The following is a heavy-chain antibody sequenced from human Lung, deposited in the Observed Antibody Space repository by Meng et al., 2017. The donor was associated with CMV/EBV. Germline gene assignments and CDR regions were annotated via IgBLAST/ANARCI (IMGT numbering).Heavy chain of an antibody. CDR2: IYYSGST. J-gene: IGHJ6*02. Sequence: LXXTVSGGSISSSSYYWSWIRQPPGKGLEWIGYIYYSGSTNYNPSLKSRVTISIDTSKNQFSLKLSSVTAADTAVYYCARAPGYRSLYGMDVWGQGTTVXVSS. V-gene: IGHV4-61*01. D-gene: IGHD1-1*01. CDR1: GGSISSSSYY. CDR3: ARAPGYRSLYGMDV.